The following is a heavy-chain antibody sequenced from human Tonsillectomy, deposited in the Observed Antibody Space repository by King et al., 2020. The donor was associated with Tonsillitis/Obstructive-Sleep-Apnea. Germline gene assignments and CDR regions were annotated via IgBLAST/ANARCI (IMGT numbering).Heavy chain of an antibody. D-gene: IGHD2-8*01. J-gene: IGHJ3*02. CDR2: IYYSGST. CDR3: ARDMVLEAGGDAFDI. V-gene: IGHV4-59*01. Sequence: VQLQESGPGLVKPSETLSLTCTVSGGSITSYYWSWIRQPPGKGLEWIGYIYYSGSTNYNPSLKSRVTISVATSKNQFSLKLTSVTAADTAVYYCARDMVLEAGGDAFDIWGHGTMVTVSS. CDR1: GGSITSYY.